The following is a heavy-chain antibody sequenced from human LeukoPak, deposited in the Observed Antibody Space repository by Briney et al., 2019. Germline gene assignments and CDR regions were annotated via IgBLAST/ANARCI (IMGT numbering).Heavy chain of an antibody. CDR3: VRDGEVIIKPAASFPHDAFDI. D-gene: IGHD3-10*01. Sequence: ASVKVSCKASGYTFINYGISWVRQAPGQGLEWMGWISAYNGDTNYAPKFQGRVTMTRDTATSTVYMELSSLRSEGTAVYYCVRDGEVIIKPAASFPHDAFDIWGQGTMVIVSS. CDR2: ISAYNGDT. CDR1: GYTFINYG. J-gene: IGHJ3*02. V-gene: IGHV1-18*01.